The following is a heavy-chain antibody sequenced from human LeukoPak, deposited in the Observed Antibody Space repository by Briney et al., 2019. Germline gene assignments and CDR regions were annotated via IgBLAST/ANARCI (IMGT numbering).Heavy chain of an antibody. CDR2: IIPVFGSA. CDR3: ARVPTYYYGSGSLGY. V-gene: IGHV1-69*13. J-gene: IGHJ4*02. D-gene: IGHD3-10*01. CDR1: GGTFSSYT. Sequence: SVKVSCKASGGTFSSYTISWVRQAPGQGLEWMGGIIPVFGSANYAQKFQGRVTITADESTSTAYMELSRLRSDDTAVYYCARVPTYYYGSGSLGYWGQGTLVTVSS.